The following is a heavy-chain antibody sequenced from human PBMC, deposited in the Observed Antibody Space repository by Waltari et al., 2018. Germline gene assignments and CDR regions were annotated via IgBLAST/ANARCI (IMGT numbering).Heavy chain of an antibody. D-gene: IGHD6-13*01. CDR2: IYTSGST. V-gene: IGHV4-61*02. Sequence: QVQLQESGPGLVKPSQTLSLTCTVSGGSISSGSYYWSWIRQPAGKGLEWIGRIYTSGSTNYNPSLKSRVTISVDTSKNQCSLKLSSVTAADTAVYYCARGFAPSIAAAGNAFDIWGQGTMVTVSS. CDR3: ARGFAPSIAAAGNAFDI. CDR1: GGSISSGSYY. J-gene: IGHJ3*02.